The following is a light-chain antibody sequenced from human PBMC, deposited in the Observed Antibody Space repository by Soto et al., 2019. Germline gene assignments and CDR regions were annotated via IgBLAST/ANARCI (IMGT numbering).Light chain of an antibody. CDR2: AAS. V-gene: IGKV1-27*01. Sequence: DIQMTQSPSSLSASVGARVTITCRASQDISNYLAWYQQKPGKVPKLLIYAASTLQTGVQSRFSGSGSGTVFTLTINSLQPEDVATYYCQNYKSAPNTVGRGTRLEIK. J-gene: IGKJ2*01. CDR1: QDISNY. CDR3: QNYKSAPNT.